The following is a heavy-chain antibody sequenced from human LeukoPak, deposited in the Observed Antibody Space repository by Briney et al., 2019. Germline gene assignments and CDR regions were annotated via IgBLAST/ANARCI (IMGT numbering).Heavy chain of an antibody. V-gene: IGHV3-23*01. CDR2: ISGSGGST. Sequence: GGSLRLSCAASGFTFSSYAMSWVRQAPGKGLEWVSAISGSGGSTYYADSVKGRFTISRDNSKNTLYLQMNSLRAEDTAVYYCARVEWEPRGYYYYGMDVWGQGTTVTVSS. D-gene: IGHD1-26*01. CDR1: GFTFSSYA. J-gene: IGHJ6*02. CDR3: ARVEWEPRGYYYYGMDV.